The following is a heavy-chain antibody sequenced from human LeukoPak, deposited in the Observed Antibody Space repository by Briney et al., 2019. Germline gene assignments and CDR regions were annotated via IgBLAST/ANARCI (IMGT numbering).Heavy chain of an antibody. D-gene: IGHD3-3*01. V-gene: IGHV4-4*08. CDR3: ATSYDSKTAPYDL. J-gene: IGHJ5*02. CDR2: IYTNGRT. Sequence: SETLSLTCTVSGGSINSYCWNWVRQSPGKGLEWIGYIYTNGRTDDNASIKGRLTMSVDTSKNQISMDLKFLTAADTAVYYCATSYDSKTAPYDLWGRGALVSVSS. CDR1: GGSINSYC.